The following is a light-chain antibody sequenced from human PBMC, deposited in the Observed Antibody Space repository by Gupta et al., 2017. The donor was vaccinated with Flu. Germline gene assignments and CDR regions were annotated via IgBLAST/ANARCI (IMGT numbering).Light chain of an antibody. CDR2: AAS. CDR3: QQDHNLPRT. V-gene: IGKV1-33*01. J-gene: IGKJ2*01. CDR1: HDINNY. Sequence: DIQVTQSPSSPSASVGDRVTITCRASHDINNYLSWYQQKPGKAPKLLIYAASNVEPGVPSRFSGSGSGTQFTFTISSLQPGDVATYYCQQDHNLPRTFGQGTKVEI.